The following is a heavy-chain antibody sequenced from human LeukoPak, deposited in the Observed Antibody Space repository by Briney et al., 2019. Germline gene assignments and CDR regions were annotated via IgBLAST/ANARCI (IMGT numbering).Heavy chain of an antibody. CDR2: IKQDGSEK. CDR1: GFTFRIYW. J-gene: IGHJ6*03. V-gene: IGHV3-7*03. D-gene: IGHD5-12*01. CDR3: ARDPGGYAIRGYYYYYMDV. Sequence: PGGSLRLSCAASGFTFRIYWMSWVRQAPGKGLEWVANIKQDGSEKYYVDSVKGRFTISRNNAKNSVYLQMNSLRSEDTAVYYCARDPGGYAIRGYYYYYMDVWGKGTTVTVSS.